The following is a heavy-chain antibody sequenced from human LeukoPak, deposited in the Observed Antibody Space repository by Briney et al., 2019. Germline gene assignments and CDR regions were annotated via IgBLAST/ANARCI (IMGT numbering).Heavy chain of an antibody. J-gene: IGHJ3*02. CDR1: GGIFSSYA. CDR2: IIPIFGTA. Sequence: GASVKVSCKASGGIFSSYAISWVRQAPGQGLEWMGGIIPIFGTANYAQKFQGRVTITADESTSTAYMELSSLRSEDTAVYYCAHGEDYVWGSYRSDDAFDIWGQGTMVTVSS. V-gene: IGHV1-69*13. D-gene: IGHD3-16*02. CDR3: AHGEDYVWGSYRSDDAFDI.